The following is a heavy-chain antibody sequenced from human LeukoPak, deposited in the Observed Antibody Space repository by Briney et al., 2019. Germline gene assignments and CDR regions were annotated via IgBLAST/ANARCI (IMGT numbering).Heavy chain of an antibody. CDR2: IYTSGST. Sequence: SQTLSLTCTVSGGSINSGGYYWNWIRQPPGKGLEWIGYIYTSGSTNYNPSLKSRVTISVDTSKNQFSLKLSSVTAADTAVYYCASQPVYCSSTSCYILEMDVWGKGTTVTVSS. CDR1: GGSINSGGYY. J-gene: IGHJ6*04. V-gene: IGHV4-61*09. D-gene: IGHD2-2*01. CDR3: ASQPVYCSSTSCYILEMDV.